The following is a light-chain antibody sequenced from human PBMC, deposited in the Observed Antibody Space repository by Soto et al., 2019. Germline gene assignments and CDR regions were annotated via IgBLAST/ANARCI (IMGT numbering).Light chain of an antibody. V-gene: IGKV3-20*01. CDR3: QQDGSSPPFT. Sequence: EIVLTQSPGTLSLSPGERATLSCRASQSVPSTYLAWYQQRPGQAPRLLIYGASTRAPGIPDRFSGSGSGTDFPLTVSGLEPEDFAVYFCQQDGSSPPFTFGPGTKVDIK. J-gene: IGKJ3*01. CDR1: QSVPSTY. CDR2: GAS.